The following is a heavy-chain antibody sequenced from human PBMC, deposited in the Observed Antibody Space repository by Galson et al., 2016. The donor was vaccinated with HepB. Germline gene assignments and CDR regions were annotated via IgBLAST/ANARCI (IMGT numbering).Heavy chain of an antibody. J-gene: IGHJ4*02. CDR3: APAQQWGSYSFDY. CDR2: IDWDDDK. CDR1: GFSLSTSGMC. D-gene: IGHD3-16*01. V-gene: IGHV2-70*11. Sequence: PALVKPTQTLTLTCTFSGFSLSTSGMCVSWIRQPPGKALEWLARIDWDDDKYYNLSLKTKLTISKDTTKNQVVLTLTNMDPVDTATYYCAPAQQWGSYSFDYWGQGTLVTVSS.